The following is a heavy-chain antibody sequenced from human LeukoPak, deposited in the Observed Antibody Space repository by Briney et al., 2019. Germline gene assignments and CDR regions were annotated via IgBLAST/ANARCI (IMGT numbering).Heavy chain of an antibody. CDR1: GFTFSSYG. Sequence: GGSLRLSCAASGFTFSSYGMHWVRQAPGKGLEWVAVISYDGSNKYYADSVKGRFTISRDNSKNTLYLQMNSLRAEDTAVYYCAKDEFTAWGQGTLVTVSS. V-gene: IGHV3-30*18. CDR3: AKDEFTA. J-gene: IGHJ4*02. CDR2: ISYDGSNK. D-gene: IGHD3-10*01.